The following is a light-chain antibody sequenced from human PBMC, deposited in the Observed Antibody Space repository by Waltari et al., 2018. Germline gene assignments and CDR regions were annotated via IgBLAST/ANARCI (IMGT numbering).Light chain of an antibody. J-gene: IGLJ2*01. CDR1: SSDIGGYDY. Sequence: HSALTQPASVSGSPGQSITISCTGTSSDIGGYDYVSWYQQHPGKAPKLMIYDVSKRPSVFSNRFSASKSGDTASLTISGLQTEDEADYYCSSYTSISTSVIFGGGTKVTVL. CDR2: DVS. CDR3: SSYTSISTSVI. V-gene: IGLV2-14*03.